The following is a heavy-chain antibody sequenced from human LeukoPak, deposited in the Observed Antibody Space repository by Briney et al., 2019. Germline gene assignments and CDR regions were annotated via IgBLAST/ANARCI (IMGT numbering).Heavy chain of an antibody. CDR2: ISSSSSYI. CDR1: GFTLSSYS. J-gene: IGHJ4*02. D-gene: IGHD2-15*01. CDR3: ARDLLCSGGSCYSY. Sequence: GGSLRLSCAASGFTLSSYSMNWVRQAPGKGLEWVSSISSSSSYIDYADSVKGRFTISRDNAKNSLYLQMNSLRAEDTAVYYCARDLLCSGGSCYSYWGQGTLVTVSS. V-gene: IGHV3-21*01.